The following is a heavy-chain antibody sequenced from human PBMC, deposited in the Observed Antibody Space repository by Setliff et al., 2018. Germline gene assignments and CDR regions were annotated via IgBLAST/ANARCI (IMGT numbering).Heavy chain of an antibody. CDR3: ARFGPLDLTGDWAFDS. J-gene: IGHJ4*02. CDR1: GGSFSNNY. D-gene: IGHD7-27*01. Sequence: SETLSLTCTVSGGSFSNNYWSWIRQPPGKGLEWIGYIYYSGNTNYNPSLKSRVTISVDTSKNQFSLKLSSVTAADTAVYFCARFGPLDLTGDWAFDSWGQGTLVTVSS. V-gene: IGHV4-59*01. CDR2: IYYSGNT.